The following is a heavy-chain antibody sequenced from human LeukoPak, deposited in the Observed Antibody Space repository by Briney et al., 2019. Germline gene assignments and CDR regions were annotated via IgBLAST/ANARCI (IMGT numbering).Heavy chain of an antibody. D-gene: IGHD3-22*01. CDR3: AGTTYYYDSSAY. CDR1: GFTFSSYA. CDR2: ISSSGSTI. V-gene: IGHV3-48*04. Sequence: VQPGGSLRLSCAAPGFTFSSYAMRWVRPAPGKGLEWVSYISSSGSTIYYADSVKGRFTISRDNAKNSLYLQMNSLRAEDTAVYYCAGTTYYYDSSAYWGQGTLVTVSS. J-gene: IGHJ4*02.